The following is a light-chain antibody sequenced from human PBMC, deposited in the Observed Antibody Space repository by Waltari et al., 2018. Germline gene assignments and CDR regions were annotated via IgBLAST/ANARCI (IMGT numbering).Light chain of an antibody. J-gene: IGKJ5*01. Sequence: EIVLIQSPATLSLSPGERATLSCRASQSVDNYLLWYQEKPGQTPRLLIYGASNRATGIPARFSGSGSGTDFTLTIDSLESEDFAVYYCHQRSNWPITFGQGTRLEIK. CDR1: QSVDNY. V-gene: IGKV3-11*01. CDR2: GAS. CDR3: HQRSNWPIT.